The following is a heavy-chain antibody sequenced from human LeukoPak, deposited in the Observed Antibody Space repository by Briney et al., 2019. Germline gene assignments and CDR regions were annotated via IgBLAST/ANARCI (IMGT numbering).Heavy chain of an antibody. CDR1: GFTFSSYA. V-gene: IGHV3-23*01. Sequence: GGSLRLSCAASGFTFSSYAMSWVRQAPGKGLEWVSVINGSGGSTYYADSVKGRFTISRDNSKNTLYLQMNSLRAEDTAVYYCAKSDYAGSTFDYWGQGTLVTVSS. CDR2: INGSGGST. J-gene: IGHJ4*02. D-gene: IGHD4-17*01. CDR3: AKSDYAGSTFDY.